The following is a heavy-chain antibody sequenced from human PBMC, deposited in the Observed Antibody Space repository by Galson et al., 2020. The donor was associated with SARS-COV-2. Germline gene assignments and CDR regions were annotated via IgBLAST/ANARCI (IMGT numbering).Heavy chain of an antibody. CDR3: ARSPADYYDILTGYYQFDY. Sequence: ASVKVSCKASGYTFTSYGISWVRQAPGQGLEWMGWISAYNGNTNYAQKLQGRVTMTTDTSTSTAYMELRSLRSDDTAVYYCARSPADYYDILTGYYQFDYWCQGTLVTVSS. CDR2: ISAYNGNT. V-gene: IGHV1-18*01. CDR1: GYTFTSYG. D-gene: IGHD3-9*01. J-gene: IGHJ4*02.